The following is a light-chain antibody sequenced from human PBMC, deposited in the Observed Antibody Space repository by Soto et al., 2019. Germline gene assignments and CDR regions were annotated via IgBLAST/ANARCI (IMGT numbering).Light chain of an antibody. CDR3: QQSYGTPIT. Sequence: DIQVNQSPASLSASVGDRVTITCRASQSISRYLNWYQQKPGKAPNLLIYVASSLQSEVPSRFSGSGSGTDFTLTITSLQPEDFATYYCQQSYGTPITFGQGTRLEIK. CDR2: VAS. CDR1: QSISRY. J-gene: IGKJ5*01. V-gene: IGKV1-39*01.